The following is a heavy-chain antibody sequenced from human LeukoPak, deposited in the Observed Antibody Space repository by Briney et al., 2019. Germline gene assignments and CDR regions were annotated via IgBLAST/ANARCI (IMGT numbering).Heavy chain of an antibody. CDR2: IYSDGRST. CDR3: AYGSGWYFDY. Sequence: GSLRLSCAASGFTFSTYLMHWVRQGPGKGLVWVSRIYSDGRSTTYADSVKGRFTISRDNAKNTLYLQMNSLRVEDTAVYYCAYGSGWYFDYWGQGTLVTVSS. CDR1: GFTFSTYL. D-gene: IGHD6-19*01. V-gene: IGHV3-74*03. J-gene: IGHJ4*02.